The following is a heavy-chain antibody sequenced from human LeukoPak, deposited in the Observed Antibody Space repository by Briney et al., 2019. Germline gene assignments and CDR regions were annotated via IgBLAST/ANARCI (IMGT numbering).Heavy chain of an antibody. CDR1: GDSVSRDTAA. D-gene: IGHD5-18*01. V-gene: IGHV6-1*01. J-gene: IGHJ4*02. Sequence: SQTLSLTCAISGDSVSRDTAAWNWIRQSPSRGLEWLGRTYYRPKFYHDYAVSLRSRITIDPDTSKNQVSLQLNSMTPDDTAVYYCARQRYSYGYAYFDYWGQGTLVTVSS. CDR2: TYYRPKFYH. CDR3: ARQRYSYGYAYFDY.